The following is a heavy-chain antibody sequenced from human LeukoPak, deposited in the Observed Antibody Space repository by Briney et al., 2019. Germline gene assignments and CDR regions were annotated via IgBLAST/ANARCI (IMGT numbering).Heavy chain of an antibody. J-gene: IGHJ4*02. V-gene: IGHV3-23*01. Sequence: GESLKISCAASGFTFSSYAMSWVRQAPGKGLEWVSAISGSGGSTYYADSVKGRFTISRDNSKNTLYLQMNSLRAEDTAVYYCANKKYYYDSSGYYSDYWGQGTLVTVSS. CDR2: ISGSGGST. D-gene: IGHD3-22*01. CDR1: GFTFSSYA. CDR3: ANKKYYYDSSGYYSDY.